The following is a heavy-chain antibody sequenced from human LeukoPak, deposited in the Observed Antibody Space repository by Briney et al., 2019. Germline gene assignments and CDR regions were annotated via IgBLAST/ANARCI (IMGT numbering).Heavy chain of an antibody. V-gene: IGHV3-23*01. Sequence: GSLRLSCAASGFTFSNYAMSWVRQAPGKGLEWVSVISDSGGSTFYADSVKGRFTISRDNSKTTLYLQMNRLRAEDTAVYYCAKDRHCSSATCYGEVAYWGQGTLVTVSS. CDR1: GFTFSNYA. J-gene: IGHJ4*02. D-gene: IGHD2-2*01. CDR2: ISDSGGST. CDR3: AKDRHCSSATCYGEVAY.